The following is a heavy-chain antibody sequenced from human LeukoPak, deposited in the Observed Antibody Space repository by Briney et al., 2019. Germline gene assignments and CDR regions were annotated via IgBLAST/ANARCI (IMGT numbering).Heavy chain of an antibody. CDR2: ISGGSDSA. Sequence: GGALRLSCAASGFTFKNYAMNWVRQSPGKELEWVSGISGGSDSANYADSVKRRFTISRDTSENTRHLQMNSLRAEDTAIYYCVKSGSKYLLYYYYSSGFYPNAFDIWGQGTMVTVSS. V-gene: IGHV3-23*01. D-gene: IGHD3-22*01. J-gene: IGHJ3*02. CDR3: VKSGSKYLLYYYYSSGFYPNAFDI. CDR1: GFTFKNYA.